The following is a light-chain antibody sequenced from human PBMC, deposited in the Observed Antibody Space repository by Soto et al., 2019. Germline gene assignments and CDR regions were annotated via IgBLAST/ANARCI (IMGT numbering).Light chain of an antibody. CDR1: QSVSTN. CDR2: GAS. Sequence: EIVMTPSPVTLSVSPGERATLYCRASQSVSTNLAWYQQKPGQAPRLLIYGASGRATDISARFTGSGSGTEFTLTISSLQSGDSAVYYCQQYNDWPRTFGQGTK. V-gene: IGKV3-15*01. J-gene: IGKJ1*01. CDR3: QQYNDWPRT.